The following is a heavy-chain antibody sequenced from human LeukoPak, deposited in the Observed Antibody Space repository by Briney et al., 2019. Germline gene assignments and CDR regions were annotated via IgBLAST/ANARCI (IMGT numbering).Heavy chain of an antibody. CDR2: IIPILGIA. CDR3: AREEMATIVFDY. Sequence: ASVKVSCKASGGTFSSYALSWVRQAPGQGLGWMGRIIPILGIANYAQKFQGRVTITADKSTSTAYMELSSLRSEDTAVYYCAREEMATIVFDYWGQGTLVTVSS. D-gene: IGHD5-24*01. J-gene: IGHJ4*02. V-gene: IGHV1-69*04. CDR1: GGTFSSYA.